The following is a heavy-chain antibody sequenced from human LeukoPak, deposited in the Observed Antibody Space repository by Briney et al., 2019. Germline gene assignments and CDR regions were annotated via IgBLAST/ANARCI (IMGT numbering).Heavy chain of an antibody. CDR1: GFTFSSYA. V-gene: IGHV3-23*01. D-gene: IGHD1-26*01. J-gene: IGHJ4*02. CDR3: VKDLGRYRNNCFDY. Sequence: AGSLRLSCAASGFTFSSYAMSWVRQAPEKGLEWVSTISGSGGGTYYADSVKGRSTISRDDSKNTLYLQMNSLRAEDTAVYYCVKDLGRYRNNCFDYWGQGTLVTVSS. CDR2: ISGSGGGT.